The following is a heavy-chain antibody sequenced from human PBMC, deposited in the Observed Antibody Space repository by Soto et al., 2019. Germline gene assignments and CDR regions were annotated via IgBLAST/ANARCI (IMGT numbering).Heavy chain of an antibody. CDR3: VRDDNCLGIDY. CDR2: INGDGSST. J-gene: IGHJ4*02. CDR1: GFTFSSYW. V-gene: IGHV3-74*01. D-gene: IGHD1-20*01. Sequence: EVQLVESGGGLVQPGGSLRLSCAASGFTFSSYWMHWVRQVSGKGLVWVPHINGDGSSTTYADSVKGRFTISRDNAKNTLDLQMNSRRAEDTAVYLCVRDDNCLGIDYWGQGTLVTVSS.